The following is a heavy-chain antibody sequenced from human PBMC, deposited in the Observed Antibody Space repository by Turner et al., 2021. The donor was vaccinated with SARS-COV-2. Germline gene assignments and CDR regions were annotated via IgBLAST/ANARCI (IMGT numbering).Heavy chain of an antibody. CDR2: IYYSGNT. Sequence: QVPLQESRPGLVKPSQTLSLTCTVSGGSISSGGYYWSWIRQHPGKGLEWIGYIYYSGNTYYNPSLKSRVTITVDTSKNQFSLRLNSVTAAETAVYYCARDGMVVGAFDIWGQGTMVTVSS. V-gene: IGHV4-31*03. J-gene: IGHJ3*02. CDR3: ARDGMVVGAFDI. CDR1: GGSISSGGYY. D-gene: IGHD1-26*01.